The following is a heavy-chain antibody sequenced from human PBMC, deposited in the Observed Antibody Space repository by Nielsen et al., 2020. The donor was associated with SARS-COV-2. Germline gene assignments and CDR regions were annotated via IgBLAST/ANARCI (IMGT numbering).Heavy chain of an antibody. CDR3: ARECPDSSSSYFDY. V-gene: IGHV3-20*04. CDR1: GFSFSNYW. J-gene: IGHJ4*02. CDR2: INWNGGST. Sequence: GGSLRLSCVGSGFSFSNYWMNWVRQAPGKGLEWVSGINWNGGSTGYADSVKARFTIARDNSKNTLYLQMNSLRAEDTAVYYCARECPDSSSSYFDYWGQGTLVTVSS. D-gene: IGHD6-6*01.